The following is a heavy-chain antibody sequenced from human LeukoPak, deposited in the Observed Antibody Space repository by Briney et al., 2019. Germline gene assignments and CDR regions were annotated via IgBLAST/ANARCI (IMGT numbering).Heavy chain of an antibody. D-gene: IGHD2-2*02. CDR1: GDSISSYY. CDR3: ARAGVVPAAIRGKAFDI. V-gene: IGHV4-59*01. CDR2: IYYSGST. J-gene: IGHJ3*02. Sequence: SETLSLTCTVSGDSISSYYWSWIRQPPGKGLEWIGYIYYSGSTNYNPSLKSRVTISVDTSKNQFSLKLSSVTAADTAVYYCARAGVVPAAIRGKAFDIWGQGTMVTVSS.